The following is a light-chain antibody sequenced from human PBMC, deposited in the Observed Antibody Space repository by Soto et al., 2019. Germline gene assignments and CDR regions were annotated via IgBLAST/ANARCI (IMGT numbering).Light chain of an antibody. CDR2: DAS. CDR1: QSVSSY. V-gene: IGKV3-11*01. CDR3: QQRSNWPPLT. Sequence: EIVLSQSPATLSLSPGERATLSCRASQSVSSYLAWYQQKPGQAPRLLIYDASNRATGIPARFSGSGSGTDFTLPISSLEHQDFAVYYCQQRSNWPPLTFGGGNKVEIK. J-gene: IGKJ4*01.